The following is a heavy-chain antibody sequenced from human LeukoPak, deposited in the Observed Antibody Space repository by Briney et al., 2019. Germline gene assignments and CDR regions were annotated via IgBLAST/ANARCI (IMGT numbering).Heavy chain of an antibody. CDR2: ISGNGYGT. Sequence: PGGSLRLSCAASGFIFSDYSMNWVRQAPGKGLEWVSGISGNGYGTYNEDAVKGRFTISRDNSKNTLYLQMNSLRAEDTAVYYCAKRWGDSSGSHIDSWGQGILVTVSS. CDR3: AKRWGDSSGSHIDS. D-gene: IGHD3-22*01. V-gene: IGHV3-23*01. CDR1: GFIFSDYS. J-gene: IGHJ4*02.